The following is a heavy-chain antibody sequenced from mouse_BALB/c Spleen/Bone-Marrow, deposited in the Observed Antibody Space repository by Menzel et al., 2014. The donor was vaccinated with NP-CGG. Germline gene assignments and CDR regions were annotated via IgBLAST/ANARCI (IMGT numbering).Heavy chain of an antibody. CDR3: ARGRWYY. CDR1: GYTFSDYT. V-gene: IGHV1-22*01. CDR2: VNPNIGGT. J-gene: IGHJ2*01. Sequence: VQLQQSGPELVKPGASVKISCKTSGYTFSDYTLHWVKQSHGKSLEWIGGVNPNIGGTSYNQKFKGKASLNVNKSSTTAYMELRSLTSDDSAVYYCARGRWYYWGQGTTLTVSS. D-gene: IGHD2-3*01.